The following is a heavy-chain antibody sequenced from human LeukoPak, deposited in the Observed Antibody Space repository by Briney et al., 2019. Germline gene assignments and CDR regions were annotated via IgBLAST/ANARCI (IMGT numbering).Heavy chain of an antibody. Sequence: GESLQISCKGSGYSFTNYWIGWVRQMPGKGLEWMGIIYPGDSDTRYSPSFQGQVTISADKSISTAYLQWSSLKASDTGMYYCARRVVSGLGAAGSPHDAFDIWGQGTMVTVSS. D-gene: IGHD6-13*01. V-gene: IGHV5-51*01. CDR2: IYPGDSDT. CDR1: GYSFTNYW. CDR3: ARRVVSGLGAAGSPHDAFDI. J-gene: IGHJ3*02.